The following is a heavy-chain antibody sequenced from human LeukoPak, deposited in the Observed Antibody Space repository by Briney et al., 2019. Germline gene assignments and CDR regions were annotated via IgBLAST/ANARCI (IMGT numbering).Heavy chain of an antibody. CDR2: IYYSGST. J-gene: IGHJ3*02. Sequence: SETLSLTCTVSGGSISSYYWSWIRQPPGKGLEWIGYIYYSGSTNYNHSLKSRVTISVDTSKNQFSLKLSSVTAADTAVYYCARAEYNWNNHWAFDIWGQGTMVTVSS. CDR1: GGSISSYY. V-gene: IGHV4-59*01. D-gene: IGHD1/OR15-1a*01. CDR3: ARAEYNWNNHWAFDI.